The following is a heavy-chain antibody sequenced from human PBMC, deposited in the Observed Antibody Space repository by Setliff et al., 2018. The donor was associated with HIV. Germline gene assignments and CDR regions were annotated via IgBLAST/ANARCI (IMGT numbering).Heavy chain of an antibody. V-gene: IGHV2-5*02. Sequence: ESGPTLVNPTETLTLTCTVSGFSLSNTRMGVSWIRQPPGKALEWLAHIYWDDDKRFSPSLSSRLTITKGTSKNQVVLTMANMDPVDTATYFCAHYYDSSGFYNSFDYWGQGALVTAPQ. J-gene: IGHJ4*02. CDR3: AHYYDSSGFYNSFDY. CDR2: IYWDDDK. D-gene: IGHD3-22*01. CDR1: GFSLSNTRMG.